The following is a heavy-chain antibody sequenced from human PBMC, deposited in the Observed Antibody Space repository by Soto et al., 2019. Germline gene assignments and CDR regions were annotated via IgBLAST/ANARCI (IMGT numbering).Heavy chain of an antibody. V-gene: IGHV3-48*02. CDR3: ARDGDRGYDMDV. CDR1: GFTFSTYN. J-gene: IGHJ6*02. CDR2: ITNTGETI. Sequence: EVQMVESGGGLVQPGGSLRLSCAGSGFTFSTYNMDWVRQAPGKGLEWISYITNTGETIYYADSVRGRFTIARDNAKIALFLQMNSLRDEDTAVYYWARDGDRGYDMDVWGQGTTVTVSS.